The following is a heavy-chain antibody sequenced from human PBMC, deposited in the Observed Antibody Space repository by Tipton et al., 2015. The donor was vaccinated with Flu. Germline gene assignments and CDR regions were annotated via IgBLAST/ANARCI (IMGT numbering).Heavy chain of an antibody. D-gene: IGHD2-2*01. CDR3: AKDGYSSTLGVSWFDS. V-gene: IGHV3-9*01. J-gene: IGHJ5*01. CDR1: GFTFDDYA. CDR2: INWNSQDT. Sequence: SLRLSCAASGFTFDDYAMHWVRQVPGKGLEWVAGINWNSQDTGYADSVKGRFTISRDNAKNSLHLQMTSLTSEDTAVYFCAKDGYSSTLGVSWFDSWGQGTPVTVSP.